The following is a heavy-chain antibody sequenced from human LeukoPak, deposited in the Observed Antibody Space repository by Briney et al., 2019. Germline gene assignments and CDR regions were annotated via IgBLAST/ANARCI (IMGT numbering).Heavy chain of an antibody. CDR3: AKVPLGFGEFQFDC. CDR1: GFTFINYS. Sequence: PGGSLRLSCAASGFTFINYSMNWVRQAPGKGLEWVSSISSSSHYIYYADSVKGRFTISRDNAKNSLYLQMNSLRAEDTAVYYCAKVPLGFGEFQFDCWGQGTLVTVSS. J-gene: IGHJ4*02. D-gene: IGHD3-10*01. CDR2: ISSSSHYI. V-gene: IGHV3-21*01.